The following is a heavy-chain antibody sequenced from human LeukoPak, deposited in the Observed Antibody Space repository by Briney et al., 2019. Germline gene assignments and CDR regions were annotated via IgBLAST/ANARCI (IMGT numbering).Heavy chain of an antibody. D-gene: IGHD6-19*01. Sequence: PSETLSLTCTVSGGSINNYYWSWIRQSAGKGLEWIGRIYHSWSTYYNPSLKSRVTISVDTSKNQFSLKLSSVTAADTAVYYCARRIIAVAGPKSFDYWGQGTLVTVSS. CDR2: IYHSWST. CDR1: GGSINNYY. J-gene: IGHJ4*02. CDR3: ARRIIAVAGPKSFDY. V-gene: IGHV4-59*05.